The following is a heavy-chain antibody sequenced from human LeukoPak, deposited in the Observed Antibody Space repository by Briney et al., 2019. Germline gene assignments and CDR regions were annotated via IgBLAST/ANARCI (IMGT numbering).Heavy chain of an antibody. CDR2: INHSGST. Sequence: SETLSLTCAVYGGSFSGYYWSWIRQPPGKGLEWIGEINHSGSTNYNPSLQSRVTISVDTSKNQFSLKLSSVTAADTAVYYCASRDYYDSSGYPWNWFDPWGQGTLVTVSS. V-gene: IGHV4-34*01. CDR3: ASRDYYDSSGYPWNWFDP. J-gene: IGHJ5*02. D-gene: IGHD3-22*01. CDR1: GGSFSGYY.